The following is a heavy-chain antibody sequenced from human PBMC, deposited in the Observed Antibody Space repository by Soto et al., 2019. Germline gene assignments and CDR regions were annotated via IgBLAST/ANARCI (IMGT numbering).Heavy chain of an antibody. CDR2: ISVSGGST. CDR3: ARPPKNFYFYYYMDV. V-gene: IGHV3-23*01. J-gene: IGHJ6*03. Sequence: GGSLRLSCAASGFTFSNYAMSWVRQAPGEGLEWVSGISVSGGSTYYADSVKGRFTISRDNSKNTLYLQMNSLRAEDKAVYYYARPPKNFYFYYYMDVWGKGTTVTVSS. CDR1: GFTFSNYA.